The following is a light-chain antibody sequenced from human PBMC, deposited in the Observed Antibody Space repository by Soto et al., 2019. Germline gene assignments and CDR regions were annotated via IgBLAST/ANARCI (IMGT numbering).Light chain of an antibody. V-gene: IGKV1-27*01. CDR2: GAS. J-gene: IGKJ1*01. CDR3: QNYNSAPRT. Sequence: DMQMTQSPSSLSAAVGDRVTITCRASRGISNYLAWYQQRPGKVPKLLIYGASTLQSGVPSRFSGSGSGTDFTLTISSLQPEDIATYYCQNYNSAPRTFGQGTKVEI. CDR1: RGISNY.